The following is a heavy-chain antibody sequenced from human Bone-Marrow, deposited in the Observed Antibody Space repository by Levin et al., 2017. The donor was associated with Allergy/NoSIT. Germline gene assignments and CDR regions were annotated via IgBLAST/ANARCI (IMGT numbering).Heavy chain of an antibody. CDR3: TTGPDP. J-gene: IGHJ5*02. CDR1: GFSFSDVS. V-gene: IGHV3-15*01. Sequence: GESLKISCVASGFSFSDVSMNWVRQAPGKGLEWVGRIKAKTDGETTDFAAFAKGRFIISRDDSKDTLYLQMNALTTEDTARYYCTTGPDPWGQGTLVTVSS. CDR2: IKAKTDGETT.